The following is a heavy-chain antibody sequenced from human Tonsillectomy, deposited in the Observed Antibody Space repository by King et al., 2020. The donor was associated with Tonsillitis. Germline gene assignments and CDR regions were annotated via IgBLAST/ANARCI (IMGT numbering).Heavy chain of an antibody. D-gene: IGHD3-10*01. CDR3: AASEDHYGELGHGFDI. CDR2: IYHSGST. J-gene: IGHJ3*02. V-gene: IGHV4-38-2*01. Sequence: VQLQESGPGLVKPSETLSLTCGVSGYSISSGYHWGWIRQPPGKGLEWIGNIYHSGSTYYNPSLKSRVTISVDTSKNQFSLKLSSVTAADTAVYYWAASEDHYGELGHGFDIWGQGTMVTVSS. CDR1: GYSISSGYH.